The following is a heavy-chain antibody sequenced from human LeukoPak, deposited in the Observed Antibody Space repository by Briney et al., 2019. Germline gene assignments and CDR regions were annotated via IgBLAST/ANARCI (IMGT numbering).Heavy chain of an antibody. V-gene: IGHV4-39*01. Sequence: SETLSLTCTVSAGSISSNANYWGWIRQPPGKGLEWIGSIYYSGSTYYNPSLKSRVTISVDTSKNQFSLNLRSLTAADTAVYYCARHPGYSSGLYWGQGTLVTVSS. CDR1: AGSISSNANY. CDR3: ARHPGYSSGLY. D-gene: IGHD6-19*01. CDR2: IYYSGST. J-gene: IGHJ4*02.